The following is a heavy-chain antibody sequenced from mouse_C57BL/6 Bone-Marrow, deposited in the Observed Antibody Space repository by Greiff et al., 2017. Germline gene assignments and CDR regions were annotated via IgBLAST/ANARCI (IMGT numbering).Heavy chain of an antibody. CDR3: ARGIYYGNYGSRYCDV. Sequence: QVQLQQSGAELVKPGASVKMSCKASGYTFTTYPIEWMKQNHGKSLEWIGNFHPYNDDTKYNEKFKGKATLTVEKSSSTVYLELSRLTSDDSAVYYCARGIYYGNYGSRYCDVWGTGTTVTVSS. CDR1: GYTFTTYP. D-gene: IGHD2-1*01. CDR2: FHPYNDDT. J-gene: IGHJ1*03. V-gene: IGHV1-47*01.